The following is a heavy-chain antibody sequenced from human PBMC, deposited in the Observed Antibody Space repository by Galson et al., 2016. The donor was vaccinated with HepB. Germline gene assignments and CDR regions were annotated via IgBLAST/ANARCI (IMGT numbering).Heavy chain of an antibody. CDR1: GFSLSTYG. CDR2: IAYDGSNK. CDR3: AKAAGRAAEGLYFDY. J-gene: IGHJ4*02. Sequence: SLRLSCAASGFSLSTYGVHWVRQAPGKGLEWVAVIAYDGSNKYQADSVKGRFTISRDNSKNTLYLQMNSLRAGDTAVYYCAKAAGRAAEGLYFDYWGQGTLVTVSS. V-gene: IGHV3-30*18. D-gene: IGHD6-13*01.